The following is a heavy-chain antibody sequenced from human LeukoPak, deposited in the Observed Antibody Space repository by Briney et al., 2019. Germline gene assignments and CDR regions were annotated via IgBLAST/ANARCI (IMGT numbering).Heavy chain of an antibody. J-gene: IGHJ4*02. CDR1: GGSISSGSYY. CDR3: ARQGEREYSSSWYFDY. Sequence: PSGTLSLTCTVSGGSISSGSYYWGWIRQPPGKGLEWLGNIYYSGSTYYNPSLKSRVTISVDTSKNQFSLKLSSVTAADTAVYYCARQGEREYSSSWYFDYWGQGTLVTVSS. CDR2: IYYSGST. V-gene: IGHV4-39*01. D-gene: IGHD6-6*01.